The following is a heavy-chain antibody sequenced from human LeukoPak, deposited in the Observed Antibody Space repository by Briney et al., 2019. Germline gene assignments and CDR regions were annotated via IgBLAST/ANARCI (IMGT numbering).Heavy chain of an antibody. CDR3: ARDGAVAGTGGLDY. CDR1: GFTFSSYG. Sequence: GGSLRLSCAASGFTFSSYGMHWVRQAPGKGLEWVAVISYDGSNKYYEDSVKGRFTNSRDNSKNTLYLQMNSLRAEDTAVYYCARDGAVAGTGGLDYWGQGTLVTVSS. D-gene: IGHD6-19*01. J-gene: IGHJ4*02. V-gene: IGHV3-30*03. CDR2: ISYDGSNK.